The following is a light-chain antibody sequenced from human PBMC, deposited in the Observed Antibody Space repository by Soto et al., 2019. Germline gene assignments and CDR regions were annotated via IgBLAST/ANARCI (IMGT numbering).Light chain of an antibody. J-gene: IGLJ1*01. CDR2: DNN. CDR1: SSNIGNNY. Sequence: QSVLTQPPSVSAAPGQKVTISCSGSSSNIGNNYVSWYQQLPGTAPKLLIYDNNKRPSGIPDRFSGSKSGTSATLGITGLQTGDEADYYCGTWDSSLSAVFGTRTKVTVL. V-gene: IGLV1-51*01. CDR3: GTWDSSLSAV.